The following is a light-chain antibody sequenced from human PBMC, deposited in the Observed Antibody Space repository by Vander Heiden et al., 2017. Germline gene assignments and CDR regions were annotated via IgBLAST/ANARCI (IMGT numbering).Light chain of an antibody. J-gene: IGLJ3*02. V-gene: IGLV1-44*01. CDR3: AAWDDSLNGVV. Sequence: QSVLTQPPSASGTPGQGVTISCSGRRSNIGTNSVNWYQQLPGTAPKLLMYSNNHRPSGVPDRFSGSKSGTSASLAITGLQSEDEADYYCAAWDDSLNGVVFGGGTKLTVL. CDR2: SNN. CDR1: RSNIGTNS.